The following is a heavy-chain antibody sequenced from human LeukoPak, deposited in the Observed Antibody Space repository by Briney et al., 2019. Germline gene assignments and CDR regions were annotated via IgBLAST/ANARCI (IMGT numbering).Heavy chain of an antibody. D-gene: IGHD6-19*01. J-gene: IGHJ4*02. Sequence: ASVKVSCKVSGYTLTELSMHWVRQAPGKGLEWKGGFDPEDGETIYAQKFQGRVTMTEDTSADTAYMELSSLRSEDTAVYYCATDGSSGWYDYFDYWGQGTLVTVSS. CDR1: GYTLTELS. V-gene: IGHV1-24*01. CDR3: ATDGSSGWYDYFDY. CDR2: FDPEDGET.